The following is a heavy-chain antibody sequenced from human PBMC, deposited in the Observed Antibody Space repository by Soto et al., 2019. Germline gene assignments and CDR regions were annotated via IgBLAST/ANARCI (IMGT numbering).Heavy chain of an antibody. CDR1: GFTFSSYE. D-gene: IGHD2-2*01. CDR2: ISSSGSTL. V-gene: IGHV3-48*03. J-gene: IGHJ4*02. CDR3: ARAQAESTSHAFDY. Sequence: GGSLRLSCAASGFTFSSYEMNWVRQAPGKGLEWVSYISSSGSTLYYADSVKGRFTISRDSAKNSLYLQMNSLRAEDTAVYYWARAQAESTSHAFDYWGQGTLVTVSS.